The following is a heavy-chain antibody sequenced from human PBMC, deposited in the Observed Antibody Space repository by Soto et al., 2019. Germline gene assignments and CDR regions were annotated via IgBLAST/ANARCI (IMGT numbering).Heavy chain of an antibody. CDR2: IIPIFGTA. D-gene: IGHD5-18*01. J-gene: IGHJ6*02. CDR3: ARDSVDTAMVSCPVPHCYYGMDV. CDR1: GGTFSSYA. Sequence: QVQLVQSGAEVKKPGSSVKVSCKASGGTFSSYAISWVRQAPGQGLEWMGGIIPIFGTANYAQKFQGRVTITADESTSKAYMELSRLRSEDTAVYYCARDSVDTAMVSCPVPHCYYGMDVWGQGTPVTVSS. V-gene: IGHV1-69*12.